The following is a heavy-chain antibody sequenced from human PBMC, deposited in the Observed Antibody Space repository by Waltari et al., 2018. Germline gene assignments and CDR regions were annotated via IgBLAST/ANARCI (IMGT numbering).Heavy chain of an antibody. Sequence: EVQLVESGGGLVTPGGSLRLSCAASGFTFSRYSMNWVRQAPGKGLEWVSSISSSSSYIYYADSVKGRFTISRDNAKNSLYLQMNSLRAEDTAVYYCAREHIAAAGGSDYWGQGTLVTVSS. J-gene: IGHJ4*02. CDR2: ISSSSSYI. V-gene: IGHV3-21*01. CDR1: GFTFSRYS. CDR3: AREHIAAAGGSDY. D-gene: IGHD6-13*01.